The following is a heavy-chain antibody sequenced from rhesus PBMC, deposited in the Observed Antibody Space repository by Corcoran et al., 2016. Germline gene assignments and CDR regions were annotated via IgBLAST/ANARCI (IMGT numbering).Heavy chain of an antibody. J-gene: IGHJ4*01. CDR1: GYSISSGYY. Sequence: QVQLQESGPGLVKPSETLSLTCAVSGYSISSGYYWGWILQPPGKGLEWIGYITYTGTTNYNPSLKSLVTFSRDTSKNQFSLKLSSVTAADSAVYYCVKHSVSVYGSFDYWGQGVLVTVSS. CDR3: VKHSVSVYGSFDY. CDR2: ITYTGTT. D-gene: IGHD3-22*01. V-gene: IGHV4-122*02.